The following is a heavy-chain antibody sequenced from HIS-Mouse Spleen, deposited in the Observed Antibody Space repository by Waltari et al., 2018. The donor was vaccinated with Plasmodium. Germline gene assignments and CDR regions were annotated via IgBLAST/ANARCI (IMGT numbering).Heavy chain of an antibody. CDR1: AGSFSGYY. J-gene: IGHJ2*01. CDR3: ARVTSSGVYWYFDL. V-gene: IGHV4-34*01. Sequence: QVQLQQWGAGLLKPSETLSLTCAVYAGSFSGYYWTWIRLPPGKGLEWLGEINHSGSTNYNPSLKSRVTISVDTSKNQFSLKLSSVTAADTAVYYCARVTSSGVYWYFDLWGRGTLVTVSS. CDR2: INHSGST. D-gene: IGHD3-3*01.